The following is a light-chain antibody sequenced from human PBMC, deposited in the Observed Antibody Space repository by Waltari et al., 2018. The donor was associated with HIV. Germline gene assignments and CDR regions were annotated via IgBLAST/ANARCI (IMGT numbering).Light chain of an antibody. CDR1: SSNIGAHYG. V-gene: IGLV1-40*01. J-gene: IGLJ3*02. CDR3: QSFDNSLSAVL. CDR2: RDH. Sequence: QSVLTQPPSVSGAPGQTVTISCTGSSSNIGAHYGVNWYQQRPGTAPRLLIFRDHNRPSGVPDRFSGSRSGTSASLAITGLQAEDEADYYCQSFDNSLSAVLFGGGTKLTVL.